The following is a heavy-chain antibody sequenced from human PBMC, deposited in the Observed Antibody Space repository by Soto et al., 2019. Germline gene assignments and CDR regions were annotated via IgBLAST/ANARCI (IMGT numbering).Heavy chain of an antibody. CDR1: GGSIGSGGYY. V-gene: IGHV4-31*03. J-gene: IGHJ5*02. D-gene: IGHD3-10*01. Sequence: PSATLSLTRTFPGGSIGSGGYYWSWIRQHPGKGLEWIGYIYYSGSTYYNPSLTSRVTISVDTSKNQFSLKLSSVTAADTAVYYCARSVTPWGQGTLVTVS. CDR2: IYYSGST. CDR3: ARSVTP.